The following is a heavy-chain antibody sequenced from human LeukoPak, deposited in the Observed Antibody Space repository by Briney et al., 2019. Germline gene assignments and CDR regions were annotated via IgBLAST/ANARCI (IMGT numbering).Heavy chain of an antibody. D-gene: IGHD6-19*01. CDR1: GGSISSYY. Sequence: SETLSLTCTVSGGSISSYYWSWIRQPPGKGLEWIGYIYYSGSTNYNPSLKSRVTISVDTSKNQFSLKLSSVTAADTAVYYCARGKNTVAGGLIDYWGQGTLVTVSS. CDR3: ARGKNTVAGGLIDY. V-gene: IGHV4-59*01. CDR2: IYYSGST. J-gene: IGHJ4*02.